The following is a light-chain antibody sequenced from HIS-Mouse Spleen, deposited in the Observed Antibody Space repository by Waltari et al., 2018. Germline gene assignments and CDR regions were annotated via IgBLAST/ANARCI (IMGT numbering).Light chain of an antibody. CDR1: QSVSSN. CDR2: GAS. CDR3: QQYKNWPTWT. J-gene: IGKJ1*01. Sequence: EIVMTQSPATLSVSPGERATLSCRASQSVSSNLAWYQQNPGQAPRLLIYGASTRATGIPARFSCSGSGTEFTLTISSMQSEDFAVYYCQQYKNWPTWTFGQGTKVEIK. V-gene: IGKV3-15*01.